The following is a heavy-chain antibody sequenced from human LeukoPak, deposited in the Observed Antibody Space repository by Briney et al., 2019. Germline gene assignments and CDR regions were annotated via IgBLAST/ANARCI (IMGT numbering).Heavy chain of an antibody. CDR1: GYTFSNYG. Sequence: ASVKVSCKASGYTFSNYGISWVRQAPGLGLEWMGWTSYNGNTNYAQKFQDRVTMITDTSTTTAYMELRSLESDDTAVDYCARHSGSGGQALGYWGQGTLVTVSS. J-gene: IGHJ4*02. CDR2: TSYNGNT. D-gene: IGHD5-12*01. V-gene: IGHV1-18*04. CDR3: ARHSGSGGQALGY.